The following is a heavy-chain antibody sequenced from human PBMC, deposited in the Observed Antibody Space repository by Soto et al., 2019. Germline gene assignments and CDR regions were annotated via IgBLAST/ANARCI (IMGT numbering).Heavy chain of an antibody. D-gene: IGHD2-2*01. Sequence: ASVKVSCKASGGTFSNYAISWVRQAPGQGLEWMGGIIHIFGIANYAQRLQGRVTITADESTSTVYMELSSLRSDDTAVYYCARAPAMIVTYYFDYWGQGTLVTVSS. CDR1: GGTFSNYA. CDR3: ARAPAMIVTYYFDY. V-gene: IGHV1-69*13. CDR2: IIHIFGIA. J-gene: IGHJ4*02.